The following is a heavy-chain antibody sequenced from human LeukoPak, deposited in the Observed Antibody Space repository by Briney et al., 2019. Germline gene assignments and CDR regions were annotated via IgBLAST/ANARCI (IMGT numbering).Heavy chain of an antibody. CDR1: GFTLSSYA. D-gene: IGHD3-16*01. CDR3: ARSNMIDAFDI. CDR2: IYSGGST. Sequence: GGSLRLSCAASGFTLSSYAMSWVRQAPGKGLEWVSVIYSGGSTNYADSVKGRFTISRDNFKNTLYLQMNSLRAEDTAVYYCARSNMIDAFDIWGQGTMVTVSS. V-gene: IGHV3-53*01. J-gene: IGHJ3*02.